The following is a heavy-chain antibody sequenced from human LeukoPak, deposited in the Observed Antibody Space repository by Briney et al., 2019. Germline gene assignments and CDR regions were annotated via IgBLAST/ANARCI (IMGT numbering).Heavy chain of an antibody. CDR1: GGSISSGDYY. J-gene: IGHJ5*02. Sequence: SETLSLTCIVSGGSISSGDYYWSWIRQPPGKGLEWIGYIYYSGSTYYNPSLKSRVTISVDTSKNQFSLKLSSVTAADTAVYYCARGIVVPAAMGFDPWGQGTLVTVSS. V-gene: IGHV4-30-4*08. CDR3: ARGIVVPAAMGFDP. D-gene: IGHD2-2*01. CDR2: IYYSGST.